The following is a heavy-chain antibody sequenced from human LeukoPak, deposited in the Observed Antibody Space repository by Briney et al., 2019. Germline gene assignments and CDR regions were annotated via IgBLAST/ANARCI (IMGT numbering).Heavy chain of an antibody. D-gene: IGHD6-13*01. CDR2: MNPNSGNT. V-gene: IGHV1-8*01. CDR1: GYTFTSYD. Sequence: GASVKVSCKASGYTFTSYDINWVRQATGQGPEWMGWMNPNSGNTGYAQKFQGRVTMTRNTSISTAYMELSSLRSEDTAVYYCARGRLYSSSWYWFDPWGQGTLVTVSS. CDR3: ARGRLYSSSWYWFDP. J-gene: IGHJ5*02.